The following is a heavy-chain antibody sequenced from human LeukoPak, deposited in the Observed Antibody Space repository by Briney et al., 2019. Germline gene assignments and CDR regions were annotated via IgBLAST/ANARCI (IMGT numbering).Heavy chain of an antibody. Sequence: PGGSLRLSCAASGFTFSSYSMNWVRQAPGKGLEWVSSISSSSSYIYYADSVKGRFTISRDNAKNSLYLQMNSLRAEDTAVYYCARDLRAYDIIHLFDYWGQGTLVTVSS. D-gene: IGHD3-22*01. V-gene: IGHV3-21*01. J-gene: IGHJ4*02. CDR2: ISSSSSYI. CDR1: GFTFSSYS. CDR3: ARDLRAYDIIHLFDY.